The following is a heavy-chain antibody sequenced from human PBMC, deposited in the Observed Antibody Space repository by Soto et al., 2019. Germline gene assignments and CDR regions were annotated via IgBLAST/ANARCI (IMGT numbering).Heavy chain of an antibody. CDR3: ARYRNYYDSSGYILDSYYYYGMDV. J-gene: IGHJ6*02. Sequence: EASVKVSCKASGGTFSSYAISWVRQAPGQGLEWMGGIIPIFGTANYAQKFQGRVTITADESTSTAYMELSSLRSEDTAVYYCARYRNYYDSSGYILDSYYYYGMDVWGQGTTVTVSS. D-gene: IGHD3-22*01. V-gene: IGHV1-69*13. CDR2: IIPIFGTA. CDR1: GGTFSSYA.